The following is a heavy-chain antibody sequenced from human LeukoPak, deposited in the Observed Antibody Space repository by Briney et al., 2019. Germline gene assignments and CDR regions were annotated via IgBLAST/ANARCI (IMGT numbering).Heavy chain of an antibody. CDR1: GYTFTGYY. CDR2: INPNSGGT. D-gene: IGHD3-22*01. J-gene: IGHJ5*02. CDR3: ARGLRITMIVVANGGFDP. Sequence: GASVKVSCKASGYTFTGYYMHWVRQAPGQGLEWMGWINPNSGGTNYAQKFQGRVTMTTDTSISTAYMELSRLRSDDTAVYYCARGLRITMIVVANGGFDPWGQGTLVTVSS. V-gene: IGHV1-2*02.